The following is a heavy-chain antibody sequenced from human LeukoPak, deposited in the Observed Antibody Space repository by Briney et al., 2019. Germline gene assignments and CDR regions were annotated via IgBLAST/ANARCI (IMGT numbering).Heavy chain of an antibody. J-gene: IGHJ4*02. CDR3: ARLDASGLDY. D-gene: IGHD6-19*01. CDR2: FSASDGST. Sequence: GGSLRLSCAAAGFTFSAFGMTWVRQAPGKWLEWVSGFSASDGSTYYADSVKGRFTISRDNSKNTLYLQMNSLRADDTAVYYCARLDASGLDYWGQGTLVTVSS. CDR1: GFTFSAFG. V-gene: IGHV3-23*01.